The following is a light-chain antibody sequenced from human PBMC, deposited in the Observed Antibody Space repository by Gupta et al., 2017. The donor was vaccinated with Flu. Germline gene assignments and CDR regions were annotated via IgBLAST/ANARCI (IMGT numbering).Light chain of an antibody. CDR1: QSVSSSY. V-gene: IGKV3-20*01. CDR2: GAS. CDR3: QQDGSSPLT. J-gene: IGKJ4*01. Sequence: EIVLTQSPGTLSLSPGERATLSCRANQSVSSSYLAWYQQKPGQAPRLLIYGASSRATGIPDRFSGSGSGTDFTLTISRLEPDDFAVYYCQQDGSSPLTFGGGTKVEIK.